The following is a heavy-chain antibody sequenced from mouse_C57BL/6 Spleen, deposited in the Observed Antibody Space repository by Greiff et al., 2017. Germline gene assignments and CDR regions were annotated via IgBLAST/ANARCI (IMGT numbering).Heavy chain of an antibody. Sequence: EVQLQQSGPELVKPGASVKISCKASGYTFTDYYLNWVQQSPGKSFEWLGDINPNNGGTSYNQKFKVTATLTVDKPFSTACMELRSLTSEESAVYYCARDATTVVARGYCDVWGTGTTVTVSS. CDR2: INPNNGGT. CDR1: GYTFTDYY. V-gene: IGHV1-26*01. J-gene: IGHJ1*03. CDR3: ARDATTVVARGYCDV. D-gene: IGHD1-1*01.